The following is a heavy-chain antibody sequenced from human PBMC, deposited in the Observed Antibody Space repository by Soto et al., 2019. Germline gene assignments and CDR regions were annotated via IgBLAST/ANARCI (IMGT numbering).Heavy chain of an antibody. V-gene: IGHV3-30*03. CDR2: ISYDGSNK. D-gene: IGHD2-2*01. CDR1: GFTFSSYG. J-gene: IGHJ4*02. Sequence: GGSLRLSCAASGFTFSSYGMHWVRQAPGKGLEWVAVISYDGSNKYYADSVKGRFTISRDNSKNTLYLQMNSLRAEDTAVYYCATYLIGYCSSTSCLDYWGQGTLVTVSS. CDR3: ATYLIGYCSSTSCLDY.